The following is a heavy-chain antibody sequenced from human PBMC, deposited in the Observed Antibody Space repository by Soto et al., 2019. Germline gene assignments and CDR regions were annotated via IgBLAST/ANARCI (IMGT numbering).Heavy chain of an antibody. CDR2: IIPIFGTA. Sequence: SVKVSGKASGGTFSSYAISWVGQAPGQGLEWMGGIIPIFGTANYAQKLQGRVTITADESTSTAYMELSSLRSEDTAVYYCARASIAARRGGWSDDVAYYYYGMDVWGQGTTVTVSS. D-gene: IGHD6-6*01. CDR3: ARASIAARRGGWSDDVAYYYYGMDV. CDR1: GGTFSSYA. V-gene: IGHV1-69*13. J-gene: IGHJ6*02.